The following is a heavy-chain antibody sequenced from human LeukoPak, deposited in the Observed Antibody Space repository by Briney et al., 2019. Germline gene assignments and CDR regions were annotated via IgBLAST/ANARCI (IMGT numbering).Heavy chain of an antibody. J-gene: IGHJ4*02. CDR2: I. CDR1: GVTFSNYS. CDR3: ARAGSHRNSGYDY. D-gene: IGHD5-12*01. Sequence: GGSLRLSCAVSGVTFSNYSMNWVRQAPGKGLEWVSYIKGRFTISRDTAKNSLYLQMNSLRAEDTAVYYCARAGSHRNSGYDYWGQGTLVTVSS. V-gene: IGHV3-21*05.